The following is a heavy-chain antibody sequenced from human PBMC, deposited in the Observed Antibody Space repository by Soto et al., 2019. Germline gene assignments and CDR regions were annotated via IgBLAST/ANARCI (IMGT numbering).Heavy chain of an antibody. CDR3: AKTTDRSGYYSRFDY. D-gene: IGHD3-22*01. J-gene: IGHJ4*02. V-gene: IGHV3-30*18. CDR1: GFTFSSYG. CDR2: ISYDGSNK. Sequence: QVQLVESGGGVVQPGMSLRLSCAASGFTFSSYGMHWVRQAPGKRLEWVAVISYDGSNKYHADSVKGRFTISRDNSKNTLYLQMNSLRVEDTAVYYCAKTTDRSGYYSRFDYWGQGALVTVSS.